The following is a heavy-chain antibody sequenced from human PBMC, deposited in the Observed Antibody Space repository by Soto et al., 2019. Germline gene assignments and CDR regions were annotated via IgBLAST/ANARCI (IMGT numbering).Heavy chain of an antibody. CDR1: GYSFHNYG. Sequence: QVQLVQSGPEVKKPGASVKVSCKTSGYSFHNYGIIWVRQAPGQGLEWMGWISGQIAKTNYAQKFQGKVTMTTDTSTSTAYRELSTLTSDDTPMYYCARGPPSGSFSFPPRYWGQGTLVTVSS. D-gene: IGHD1-26*01. J-gene: IGHJ4*02. CDR3: ARGPPSGSFSFPPRY. V-gene: IGHV1-18*04. CDR2: ISGQIAKT.